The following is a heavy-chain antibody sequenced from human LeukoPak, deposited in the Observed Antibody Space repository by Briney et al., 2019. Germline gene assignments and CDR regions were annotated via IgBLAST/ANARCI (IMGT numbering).Heavy chain of an antibody. J-gene: IGHJ4*02. D-gene: IGHD3-22*01. CDR1: GFTFSNYA. Sequence: GGSLRPSCAASGFTFSNYAINWVRQAPGKGLEWVSSISSSSSYIYYADSVKGRFTISRDNAKNSLYLQMNSLRAEDTAVYYCARRPYYDSSGYYFDYWGQGTLVTVSS. CDR2: ISSSSSYI. CDR3: ARRPYYDSSGYYFDY. V-gene: IGHV3-21*01.